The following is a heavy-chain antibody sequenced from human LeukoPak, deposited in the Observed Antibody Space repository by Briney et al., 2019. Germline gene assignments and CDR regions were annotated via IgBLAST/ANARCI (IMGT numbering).Heavy chain of an antibody. D-gene: IGHD6-19*01. J-gene: IGHJ4*02. CDR2: ISGSGGST. CDR3: AKDKGVAGYYFDY. CDR1: GFTFSSYA. V-gene: IGHV3-23*01. Sequence: GGSLRLSCAASGFTFSSYAMSWVRQAPGKGLEWVSAISGSGGSTYYADSVKGRFTISRDSSKNTLYLQMNSLRAEDTAVYYCAKDKGVAGYYFDYWGQGTLVTVSS.